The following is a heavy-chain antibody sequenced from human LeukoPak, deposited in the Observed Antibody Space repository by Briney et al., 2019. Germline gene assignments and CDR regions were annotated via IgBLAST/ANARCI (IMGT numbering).Heavy chain of an antibody. CDR2: IKQDGSEK. V-gene: IGHV3-7*01. J-gene: IGHJ4*02. CDR3: ARLVRMITFGGVIVIGPYFDY. D-gene: IGHD3-16*02. CDR1: GFSFSTYW. Sequence: EAGGSLRLSCEASGFSFSTYWMTWVRQAPGKGREWVANIKQDGSEKYYVDSVKGRFTISRDNAKNSLYLQMSSLRAEDTAVYYCARLVRMITFGGVIVIGPYFDYWGQGTLVTVSS.